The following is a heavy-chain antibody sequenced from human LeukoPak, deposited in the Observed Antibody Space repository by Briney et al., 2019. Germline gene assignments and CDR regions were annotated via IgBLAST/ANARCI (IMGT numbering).Heavy chain of an antibody. J-gene: IGHJ4*02. CDR3: ARALRGAARLTFPFDY. D-gene: IGHD6-6*01. V-gene: IGHV4-34*01. CDR2: INHSGST. Sequence: SETLSLTCAVYGGSFSGYYWGWIRQPPGKGLEWIGEINHSGSTNYNPSLKSRVTISVDTSKNQFSLKLSSVTAADTAVYYCARALRGAARLTFPFDYWGQGTLVTVSS. CDR1: GGSFSGYY.